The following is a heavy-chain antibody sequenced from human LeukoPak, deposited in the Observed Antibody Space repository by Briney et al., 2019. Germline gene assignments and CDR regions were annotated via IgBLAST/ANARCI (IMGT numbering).Heavy chain of an antibody. CDR1: GFSLSTSGVG. CDR3: AHWDGGNFDY. J-gene: IGHJ4*02. CDR2: IYWDDDK. V-gene: IGHV2-5*02. Sequence: SGPTLVKPTQPLTLTCSFSGFSLSTSGVGVGWIRQPPGKALEWLVLIYWDDDKRYSPSLKSRLTITKDTSKNQVVLTMTNMDLVDTATYYCAHWDGGNFDYWGQGTLVTAYS. D-gene: IGHD1-26*01.